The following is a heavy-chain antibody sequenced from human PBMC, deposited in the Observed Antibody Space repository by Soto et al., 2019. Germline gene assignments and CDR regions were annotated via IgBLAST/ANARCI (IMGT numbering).Heavy chain of an antibody. CDR2: IYYSGST. V-gene: IGHV4-30-4*01. CDR1: GGSISSGDYY. D-gene: IGHD1-7*01. J-gene: IGHJ5*02. CDR3: ASLNWNYVGVNWFDP. Sequence: SETLSLTCTVSGGSISSGDYYWSWIRQPPGKGLEWIGYIYYSGSTYYNPSLKSRVTISVDTSKNQFSLKLSSVTAADTAVYYCASLNWNYVGVNWFDPWGQGTLVTVSS.